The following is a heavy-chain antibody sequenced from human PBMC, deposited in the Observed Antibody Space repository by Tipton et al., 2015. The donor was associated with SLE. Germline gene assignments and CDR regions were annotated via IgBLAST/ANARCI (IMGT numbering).Heavy chain of an antibody. J-gene: IGHJ5*02. V-gene: IGHV3-33*08. CDR2: IWFDGSYK. CDR1: GFTFSRYG. CDR3: AGGFCAAELRADRDYFDP. D-gene: IGHD3-9*01. Sequence: SLRLSCAASGFTFSRYGMHWVRQAPGKGLERVAVIWFDGSYKYYADSVKGRFTISRDNSKNTLYQHMNSLRVDDTSVYYSAGGFCAAELRADRDYFDPWGQGTLVTVSS.